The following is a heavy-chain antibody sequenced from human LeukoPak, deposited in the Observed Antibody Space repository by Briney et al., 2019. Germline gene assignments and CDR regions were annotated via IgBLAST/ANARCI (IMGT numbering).Heavy chain of an antibody. J-gene: IGHJ4*02. CDR3: ARPRGERYYDRSGSFDY. CDR2: INPSAGST. V-gene: IGHV1-46*01. D-gene: IGHD3-22*01. Sequence: GASVKASCKGSGYTFTSYYMHWVRQAPGQGLEWRGIINPSAGSTTYAQKFQGRVTMTRDTTTSKVYMELSSLRSDDTAVYYCARPRGERYYDRSGSFDYWGQGTLVTVSS. CDR1: GYTFTSYY.